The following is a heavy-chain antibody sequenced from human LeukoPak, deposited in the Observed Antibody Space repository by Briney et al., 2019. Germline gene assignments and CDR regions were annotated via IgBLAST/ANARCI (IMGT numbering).Heavy chain of an antibody. Sequence: GRSLRLSCAASGFTFSSYAMHWVRQAPGKGLEWVAVISYDGSNKYYADSVKGRFTISRDNSKNTLYLQMNSLRAEDTAVYYCARQPSYCISTSCYSDYWGQGTLVTVSS. CDR1: GFTFSSYA. D-gene: IGHD2-2*01. V-gene: IGHV3-30-3*01. J-gene: IGHJ4*02. CDR3: ARQPSYCISTSCYSDY. CDR2: ISYDGSNK.